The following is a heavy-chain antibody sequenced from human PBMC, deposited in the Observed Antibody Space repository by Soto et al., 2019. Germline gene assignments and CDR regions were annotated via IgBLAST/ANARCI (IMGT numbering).Heavy chain of an antibody. D-gene: IGHD5-12*01. Sequence: QVQLVESGGGVVQPGRSLRLSCAASGFTFSSYGMHWVRQAPGKGLEWVAVISYDGSNKYYADSVKGRFTISRDNSKNTLYLQMNSLRAEDTAVYYCAKGDGYKDGEYVYWGQGTLVTVSS. CDR2: ISYDGSNK. J-gene: IGHJ4*02. CDR3: AKGDGYKDGEYVY. V-gene: IGHV3-30*18. CDR1: GFTFSSYG.